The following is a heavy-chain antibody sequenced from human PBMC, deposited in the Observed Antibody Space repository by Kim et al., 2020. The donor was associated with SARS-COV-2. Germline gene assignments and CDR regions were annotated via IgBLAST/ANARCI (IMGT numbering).Heavy chain of an antibody. J-gene: IGHJ6*02. CDR2: FDPEDGET. CDR3: ATGGTVRGVIIVTPYYYGMDV. CDR1: GYTLTELS. D-gene: IGHD3-10*01. V-gene: IGHV1-24*01. Sequence: ASVKVSCKLSGYTLTELSMHWVRQAPGKGLEWMGGFDPEDGETIYAQKFQGRVTMTEDTSTDTAYMELSSLRSEDTAVYYCATGGTVRGVIIVTPYYYGMDVWGQGTTVTVSS.